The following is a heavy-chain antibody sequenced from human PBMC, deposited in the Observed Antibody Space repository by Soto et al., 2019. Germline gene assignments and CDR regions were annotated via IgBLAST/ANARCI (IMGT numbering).Heavy chain of an antibody. CDR3: ARGEQYSGSNCDH. CDR1: GDRVCGNSAG. J-gene: IGHJ4*01. CDR2: TYYRSKWYY. Sequence: SRTLSLTCAITGDRVCGNSAGWSWVRQSPSRGLEWRGRTYYRSKWYYEYAVSVRGRMTINLDTSKNQYSLQLNSVTREDTAVYFCARGEQYSGSNCDHWGQVTLVTISS. D-gene: IGHD1-26*01. V-gene: IGHV6-1*01.